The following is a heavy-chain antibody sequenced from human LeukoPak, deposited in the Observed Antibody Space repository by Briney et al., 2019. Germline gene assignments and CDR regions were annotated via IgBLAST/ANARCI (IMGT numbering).Heavy chain of an antibody. J-gene: IGHJ6*02. D-gene: IGHD2-2*01. Sequence: ASVKVSCKASGYTFTGYYMHWVRQAPGQGLEWMGWINPNSGGTNYAQKFQGRVTMTRDTSISTAYMELSRLRSDDTAVYYCARPYQPYRGYGMDVWGQGTTVTVSS. CDR1: GYTFTGYY. V-gene: IGHV1-2*02. CDR2: INPNSGGT. CDR3: ARPYQPYRGYGMDV.